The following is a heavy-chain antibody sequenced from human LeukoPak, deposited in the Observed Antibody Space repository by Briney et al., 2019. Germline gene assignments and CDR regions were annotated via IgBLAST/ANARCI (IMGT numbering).Heavy chain of an antibody. D-gene: IGHD3-10*01. CDR3: AKERDFYGSDFDY. V-gene: IGHV3-30*18. J-gene: IGHJ4*02. Sequence: GGSLRLSCAASGFTFSSYGMHWVRQAAGKGLEWVAVISYDGSNKYYADSVKGRFTISRDNSKNTLYLQMNSLRAEDTAVYYCAKERDFYGSDFDYWGQGTLVTVSS. CDR1: GFTFSSYG. CDR2: ISYDGSNK.